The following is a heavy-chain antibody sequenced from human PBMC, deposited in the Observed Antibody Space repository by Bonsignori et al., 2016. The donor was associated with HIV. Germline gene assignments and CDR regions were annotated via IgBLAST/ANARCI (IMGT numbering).Heavy chain of an antibody. D-gene: IGHD3-22*01. CDR2: INWNGGST. J-gene: IGHJ4*02. Sequence: WIRQPPGKGLEWVSGINWNGGSTGYADSVKGRFTISRDNAKNSLYLQMNSLRAEDTALYHCARDLSYYDSSGYSTTFDYWGQGTLVTVSS. V-gene: IGHV3-20*01. CDR3: ARDLSYYDSSGYSTTFDY.